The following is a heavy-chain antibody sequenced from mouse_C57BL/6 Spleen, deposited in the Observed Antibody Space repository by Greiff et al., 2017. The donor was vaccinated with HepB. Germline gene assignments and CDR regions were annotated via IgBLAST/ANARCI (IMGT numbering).Heavy chain of an antibody. V-gene: IGHV1-26*01. D-gene: IGHD1-1*01. J-gene: IGHJ3*01. CDR1: GYTFTDYY. CDR3: ARNYGSILAWFAY. Sequence: VQLQQSGPELVKPGASVKISCKASGYTFTDYYMNWVKQSHGKSLEWIGDINPNNGGTSYNQKFKGKATLTVDKSSSTAYMELRSLTSEDSAVYYCARNYGSILAWFAYWGQGTLVTVSA. CDR2: INPNNGGT.